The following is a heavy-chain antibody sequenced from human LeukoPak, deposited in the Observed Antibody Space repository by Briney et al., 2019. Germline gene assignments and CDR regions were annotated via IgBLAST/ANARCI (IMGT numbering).Heavy chain of an antibody. CDR1: GYTLTELS. D-gene: IGHD3-10*01. J-gene: IGHJ5*02. CDR3: ALERWAVRGVFWFDP. Sequence: ASVKVSCKVSGYTLTELSVHWVRQAPGKGLEWMGGFDPEDGETIHAQKFQGRVTMTEDTSTDTAYMELSSLRSEDTAVYYCALERWAVRGVFWFDPWGQGTLVTVSS. CDR2: FDPEDGET. V-gene: IGHV1-24*01.